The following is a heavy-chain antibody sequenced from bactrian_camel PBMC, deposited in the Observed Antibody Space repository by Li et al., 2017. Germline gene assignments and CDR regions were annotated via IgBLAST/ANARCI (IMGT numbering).Heavy chain of an antibody. CDR2: IVTVGGRT. CDR1: GFTSSSYC. D-gene: IGHD1*01. Sequence: HVQLVESGGGSVQAGGSLRLSCAASGFTSSSYCLGWFRQAPGKEREGVATIVTVGGRTDYADSVKGRFIISRDRATNTLYLQMNSLETEDTANYYCAAKALVNAGYCRLTLSTGRRESLSFDDWGQGTQVTVS. V-gene: IGHV3S1*01. J-gene: IGHJ4*01. CDR3: AAKALVNAGYCRLTLSTGRRESLSFDD.